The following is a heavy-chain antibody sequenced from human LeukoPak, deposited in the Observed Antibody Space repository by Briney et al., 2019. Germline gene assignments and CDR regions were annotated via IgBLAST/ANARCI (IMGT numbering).Heavy chain of an antibody. V-gene: IGHV3-30*14. CDR3: ARVFLGQQHDY. CDR2: ISYDGSNK. D-gene: IGHD6-13*01. Sequence: GRSLRLSCAASGFTFSSYAMHWVRQAPGKGLEWVAVISYDGSNKYYADSVKGRFTISRDNSKNTLYLQMNSLRAEDTAVYYCARVFLGQQHDYWGQGTLVTVSS. CDR1: GFTFSSYA. J-gene: IGHJ4*02.